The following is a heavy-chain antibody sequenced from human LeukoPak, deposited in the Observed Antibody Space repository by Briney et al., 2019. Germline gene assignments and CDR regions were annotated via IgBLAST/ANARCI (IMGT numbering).Heavy chain of an antibody. V-gene: IGHV3-23*01. CDR3: ARGVVGGYYYPFDY. CDR2: ISGSGGST. CDR1: GFTFSSYA. J-gene: IGHJ4*02. D-gene: IGHD3-22*01. Sequence: GGSLRLSCAASGFTFSSYAMSWVRQAPGKGLEWVSAISGSGGSTYYADSVKDRFTISRDNSKNTLYLQMNSLRAEDTAVYYCARGVVGGYYYPFDYWGQGTLVTVSS.